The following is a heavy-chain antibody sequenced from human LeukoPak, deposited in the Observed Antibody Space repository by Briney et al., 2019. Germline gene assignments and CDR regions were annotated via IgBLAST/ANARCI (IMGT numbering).Heavy chain of an antibody. Sequence: PSETLSLTCTVSGGSISSYYWSWIRQPPGKGLEWIGYIYYSGSTNYNPSLKSRVTISVDTSKNQFSLKLSSVTAADTAVYYCARVGDVDSYPTETFDYWGQGTLVTVSS. CDR1: GGSISSYY. V-gene: IGHV4-59*01. J-gene: IGHJ4*02. D-gene: IGHD3/OR15-3a*01. CDR3: ARVGDVDSYPTETFDY. CDR2: IYYSGST.